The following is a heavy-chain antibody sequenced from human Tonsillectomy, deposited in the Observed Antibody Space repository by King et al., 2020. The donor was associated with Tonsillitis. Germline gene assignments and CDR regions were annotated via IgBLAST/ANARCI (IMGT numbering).Heavy chain of an antibody. CDR3: ARSPGNWFDP. CDR1: GGSVSGYY. CDR2: INQSGST. D-gene: IGHD3-10*01. J-gene: IGHJ5*02. Sequence: VQLQQWGAGLLKPSETLSLTCGVNGGSVSGYYWSWIRQPPGKGLEWIGEINQSGSTNYSPSLKSRVIVSVDMSKNQISLNLSSVTAADTAVYYCARSPGNWFDPWGQGTLVTVSS. V-gene: IGHV4-34*01.